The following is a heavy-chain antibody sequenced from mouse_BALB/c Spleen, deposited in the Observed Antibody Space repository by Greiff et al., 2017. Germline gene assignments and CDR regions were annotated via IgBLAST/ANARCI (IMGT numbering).Heavy chain of an antibody. CDR2: IYPGNVNT. J-gene: IGHJ3*01. Sequence: QVQLQQSGPELVKPGASVRISCKASGYTFTSYYIHWVKQRPGQGLEWIGWIYPGNVNTKYNEKFKGKATLTADKSSSTAYMQLSSLTSEDSAVYFCARGEGYDVYSFAYWGQGTLVTVSA. V-gene: IGHV1S56*01. CDR1: GYTFTSYY. CDR3: ARGEGYDVYSFAY. D-gene: IGHD2-3*01.